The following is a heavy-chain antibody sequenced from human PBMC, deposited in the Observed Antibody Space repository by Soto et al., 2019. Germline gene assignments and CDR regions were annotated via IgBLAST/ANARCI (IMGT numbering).Heavy chain of an antibody. V-gene: IGHV3-7*03. Sequence: WGSLRLSCAASGFTFSSYWMSWVRQAPGKGLEWVANIKQDGSEKYYVDSVKGRFTISRDNAKNSLYLQMNSLRAEDTAVYYCAREWGAIAAAGTGYYYGMDVWGQGTTVTVYS. J-gene: IGHJ6*02. CDR1: GFTFSSYW. CDR3: AREWGAIAAAGTGYYYGMDV. D-gene: IGHD6-13*01. CDR2: IKQDGSEK.